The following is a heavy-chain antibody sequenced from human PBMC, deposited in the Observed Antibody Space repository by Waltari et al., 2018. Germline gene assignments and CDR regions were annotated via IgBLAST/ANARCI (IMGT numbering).Heavy chain of an antibody. CDR3: ARWKYSSSSIYYYYGMDV. D-gene: IGHD6-6*01. Sequence: QLLETGGGLVKPGESLTLSCTTSDSKFSSYSMNWVRQSPRRGLEWLAFITATTGSTRYPDSLKGRFTISKDNAKKSLYLDIHSLADEDTAVYYCARWKYSSSSIYYYYGMDVWGQGTTVTVSS. J-gene: IGHJ6*02. CDR1: DSKFSSYS. CDR2: ITATTGST. V-gene: IGHV3-21*01.